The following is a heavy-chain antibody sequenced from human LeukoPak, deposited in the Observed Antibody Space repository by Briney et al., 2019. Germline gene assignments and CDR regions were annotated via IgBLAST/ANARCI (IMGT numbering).Heavy chain of an antibody. CDR3: ARGWRDIALCY. J-gene: IGHJ4*02. CDR1: GFPFSSYA. D-gene: IGHD2-15*01. V-gene: IGHV3-23*01. CDR2: ISGDGGTT. Sequence: GRSLRLSCVASGFPFSSYAMSWVRQAPGKGLECVSVISGDGGTTHYADFVKGRFTISRDNSKNTLYLQMNSLRAEDTAVYYCARGWRDIALCYWGQGTLVTVSS.